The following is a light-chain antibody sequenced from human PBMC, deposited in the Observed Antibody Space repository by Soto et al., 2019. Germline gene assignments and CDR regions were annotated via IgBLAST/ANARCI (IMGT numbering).Light chain of an antibody. J-gene: IGLJ3*02. CDR2: DVN. CDR1: SSDVGAYEY. CDR3: CSYAGSYTWV. Sequence: QSALTQPRSVSGSPGQSVTISCTGTSSDVGAYEYVSWYQQDQGKAPQLMIYDVNKRPSGVPDRFSGAKSGNTASLTISGLQAEEETDYYCCSYAGSYTWVFGGGTKVTVL. V-gene: IGLV2-11*01.